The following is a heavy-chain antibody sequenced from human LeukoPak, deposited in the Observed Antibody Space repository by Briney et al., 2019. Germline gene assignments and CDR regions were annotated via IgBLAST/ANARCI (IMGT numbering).Heavy chain of an antibody. J-gene: IGHJ4*02. Sequence: PSETLSLTCAVSGGSISSSNWWRWIRQPPGKGLEWIGEINHNGNTNYNPYLKIRVTISVSTTKNHLSLKLSSVTAADTAVYYFARGRGYWGQGTLVTVSS. D-gene: IGHD1-26*01. CDR1: GGSISSSNW. V-gene: IGHV4-4*02. CDR2: INHNGNT. CDR3: ARGRGY.